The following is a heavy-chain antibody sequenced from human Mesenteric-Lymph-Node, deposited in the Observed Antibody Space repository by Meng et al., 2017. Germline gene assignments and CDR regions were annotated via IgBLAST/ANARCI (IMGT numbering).Heavy chain of an antibody. J-gene: IGHJ6*02. V-gene: IGHV6-1*01. CDR2: TYYMSKWFN. CDR3: AAGRMPYSLDV. Sequence: SQTLSLTCAISGDSVSSNSVSWTWIRQSPSRGLEWLGRTYYMSKWFNDYALSVKGRIAINPHTSENQFSLQLTSVTPEDTAIYYCAAGRMPYSLDVWAQGTTVTVSS. D-gene: IGHD2-2*01. CDR1: GDSVSSNSVS.